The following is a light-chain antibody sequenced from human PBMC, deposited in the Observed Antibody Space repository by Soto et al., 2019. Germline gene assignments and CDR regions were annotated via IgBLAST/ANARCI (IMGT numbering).Light chain of an antibody. CDR2: DAS. CDR3: QQYAGSPYT. Sequence: EIVLTQSPATLSLSPGERATLSCGASQSVSSIYLAWYQQKPGLAPRLLIYDASSRATGIPDRFSGSGSGTDFTLTSSRLEPEDFAMYYCQQYAGSPYTFGQGTKLEIK. CDR1: QSVSSIY. V-gene: IGKV3D-20*01. J-gene: IGKJ2*01.